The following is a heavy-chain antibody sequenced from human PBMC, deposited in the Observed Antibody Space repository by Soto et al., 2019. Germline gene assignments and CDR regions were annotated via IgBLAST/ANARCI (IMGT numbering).Heavy chain of an antibody. D-gene: IGHD3-10*01. CDR2: ISAYNGNT. CDR1: GYTFTSYG. V-gene: IGHV1-18*01. CDR3: ARDLLDYYGSGSSGFGY. J-gene: IGHJ4*02. Sequence: QVQLVQSGAEVKKPGASVKVSCKASGYTFTSYGISWVRQAPGQGLEWMGWISAYNGNTNYAQKLQGRVTMTTDTSTSTAYMELRSMRSDDTAVYYCARDLLDYYGSGSSGFGYWGQGTLVTVSS.